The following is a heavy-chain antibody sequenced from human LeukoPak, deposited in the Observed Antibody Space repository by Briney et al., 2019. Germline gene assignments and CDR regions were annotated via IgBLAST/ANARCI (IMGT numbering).Heavy chain of an antibody. D-gene: IGHD3-10*01. Sequence: GGSLRLSCAASGFTFSSYWMSWVRQAPGKGLEWVANIKQDGSEKYYVDSVKGRFTISRDDAKNSLYLQMNSLRAEDMAVYYCARDRFRGVIDYWGQGTLVTVSS. CDR2: IKQDGSEK. J-gene: IGHJ4*02. V-gene: IGHV3-7*01. CDR3: ARDRFRGVIDY. CDR1: GFTFSSYW.